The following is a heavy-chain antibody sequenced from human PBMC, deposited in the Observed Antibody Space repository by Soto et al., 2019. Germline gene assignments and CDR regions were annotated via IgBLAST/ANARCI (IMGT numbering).Heavy chain of an antibody. V-gene: IGHV3-53*01. Sequence: PGGSLRLSCAASGFTVSSNYMSWVRQAPGKGLEWVSVIYSGGSTYYADSVKGRFTISRDNSKNTLYLQMSSLRAEDTAVYYCARHGLGSSSSEIDYWGQGTLVTVSS. CDR1: GFTVSSNY. D-gene: IGHD6-6*01. J-gene: IGHJ4*02. CDR3: ARHGLGSSSSEIDY. CDR2: IYSGGST.